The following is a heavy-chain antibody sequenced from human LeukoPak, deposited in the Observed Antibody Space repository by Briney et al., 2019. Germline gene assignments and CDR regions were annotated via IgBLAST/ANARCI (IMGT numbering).Heavy chain of an antibody. V-gene: IGHV3-20*04. CDR1: GFTFDHYG. Sequence: GGSLRLSCAASGFTFDHYGLTWVRQAPGKGLEWLSGINWNGDTTIYADSVKGRLTISRDNAKSSLYLQMDSLRVEDTALYYCARRSSSGSGFGYWGQGTLVTVSS. CDR3: ARRSSSGSGFGY. D-gene: IGHD6-6*01. CDR2: INWNGDTT. J-gene: IGHJ4*02.